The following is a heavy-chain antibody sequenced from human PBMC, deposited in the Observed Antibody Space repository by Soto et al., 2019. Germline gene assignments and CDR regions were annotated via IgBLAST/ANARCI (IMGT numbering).Heavy chain of an antibody. Sequence: EVQLVESGGGLLQPGGSLRLSCAASGFTFSMYWMHWVRQVPGKGPEWVSRINDDGSHTNYADSVKGRFTISRDNAKNTLYLQMNDLRAEDTAVYYCTRGPRSTSTGTGAFWGQGTLVTVSS. CDR1: GFTFSMYW. J-gene: IGHJ4*02. CDR3: TRGPRSTSTGTGAF. D-gene: IGHD1-1*01. V-gene: IGHV3-74*02. CDR2: INDDGSHT.